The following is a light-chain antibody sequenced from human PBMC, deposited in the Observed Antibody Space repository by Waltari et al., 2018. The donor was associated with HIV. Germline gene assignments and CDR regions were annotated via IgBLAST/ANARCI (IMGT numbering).Light chain of an antibody. CDR2: EVR. J-gene: IGLJ3*02. CDR3: CSYAGSSTWV. Sequence: QSALTQPASVSGSPGQSITISCTGTRSAVGSYNLVSWYQQHPGKAPKRMIYEVRKRPSGVSNRFSGSKSGNTASLTISGLQAEDEADYYCCSYAGSSTWVFGGGTKLTVL. CDR1: RSAVGSYNL. V-gene: IGLV2-23*02.